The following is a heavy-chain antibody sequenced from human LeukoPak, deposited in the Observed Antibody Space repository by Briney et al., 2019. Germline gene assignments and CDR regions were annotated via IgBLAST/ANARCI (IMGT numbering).Heavy chain of an antibody. D-gene: IGHD2-21*01. CDR2: IYTSGST. J-gene: IGHJ5*02. CDR3: ARAPPRHDCGGDCNWFDP. CDR1: GGSISSGRYY. Sequence: PSETLSLTCTVSGGSISSGRYYWSWIRQPAGKGLEWIGRIYTSGSTNYNPSLKSRVTISVDTSKNQFSLKLSSVTAADTAVYYCARAPPRHDCGGDCNWFDPWGQGTLVTVSS. V-gene: IGHV4-61*02.